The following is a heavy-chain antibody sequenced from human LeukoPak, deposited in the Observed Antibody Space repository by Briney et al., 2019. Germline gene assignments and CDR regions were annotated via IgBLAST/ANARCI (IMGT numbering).Heavy chain of an antibody. CDR1: GGSISSSSYY. Sequence: PSETLSLTCTVSGGSISSSSYYWGWIRQPPGKGLEWIGSIYYSGSTYYNPSLKSRVTISVDTSKNQFSLKLSSVTAADTAVYYCARGRYYDSSGYYRPFDYWGQGTPVTVSS. D-gene: IGHD3-22*01. CDR2: IYYSGST. CDR3: ARGRYYDSSGYYRPFDY. V-gene: IGHV4-39*07. J-gene: IGHJ4*02.